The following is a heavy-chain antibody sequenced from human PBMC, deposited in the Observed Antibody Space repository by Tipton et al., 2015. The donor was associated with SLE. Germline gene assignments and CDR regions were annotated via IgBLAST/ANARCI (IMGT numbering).Heavy chain of an antibody. Sequence: SLRLSCAASGFTFSSYWMHWVRQAPGKGLVWVSRINSDGSSTSYADSVKGRFTISRDDSKNTLFLQMNSLRPEDTAVYYCAKCLGTRCLQFDSWGQGTLVTVSS. CDR2: INSDGSST. CDR1: GFTFSSYW. CDR3: AKCLGTRCLQFDS. D-gene: IGHD2-2*01. J-gene: IGHJ4*02. V-gene: IGHV3-74*01.